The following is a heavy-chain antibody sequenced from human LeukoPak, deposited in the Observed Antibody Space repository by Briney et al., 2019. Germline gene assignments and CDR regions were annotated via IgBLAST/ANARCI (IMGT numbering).Heavy chain of an antibody. J-gene: IGHJ4*02. Sequence: ASVKVSCKASGYTFTSHGISWVRQAPGQGLEWMGWISAYNGNTNYAQKLQGRVTMTTDTSTSTAYMELRSLRSDDTAVYYCARGWLAETMVVTPYNYWGQGTLVTVSS. CDR3: ARGWLAETMVVTPYNY. D-gene: IGHD4-23*01. CDR1: GYTFTSHG. V-gene: IGHV1-18*01. CDR2: ISAYNGNT.